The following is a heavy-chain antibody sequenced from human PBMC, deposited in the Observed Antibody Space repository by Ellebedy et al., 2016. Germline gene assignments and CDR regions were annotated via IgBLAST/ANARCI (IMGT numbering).Heavy chain of an antibody. D-gene: IGHD5-24*01. CDR2: ISSSSSTI. Sequence: GESLKISXAASGFTFSSYSMNWVRQAPGKGLEWVSYISSSSSTIYYADSVKGRFTISRDNAKNSLYLQMNSLRAEDTAVYYCARARRDGWGQGTLVTVSS. CDR3: ARARRDG. CDR1: GFTFSSYS. J-gene: IGHJ4*02. V-gene: IGHV3-48*04.